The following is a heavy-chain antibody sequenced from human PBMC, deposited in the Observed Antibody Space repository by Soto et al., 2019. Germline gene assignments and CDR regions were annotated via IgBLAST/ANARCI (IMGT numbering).Heavy chain of an antibody. Sequence: EVQLVESGGGLVKPGGSLRLSCAASGFTFSSYSMNWVRQAPGKGLEWVSSISSSSSYIYYADSVKGRFTISRDNAKNSLYLQMNSLRAEDTAVYYCARDAGVDTAMVHYYYYGMDVWGQGTTVTVSS. CDR1: GFTFSSYS. J-gene: IGHJ6*02. D-gene: IGHD5-18*01. CDR2: ISSSSSYI. V-gene: IGHV3-21*01. CDR3: ARDAGVDTAMVHYYYYGMDV.